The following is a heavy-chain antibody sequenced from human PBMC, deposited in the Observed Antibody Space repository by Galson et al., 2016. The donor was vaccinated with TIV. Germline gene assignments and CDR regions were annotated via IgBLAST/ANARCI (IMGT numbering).Heavy chain of an antibody. Sequence: SLRLSCAASGYTFSGSWMSWVRQAPGKGLEWVANIKQDGSEKYYVNSVKGRFTISRDNAKDSVYLQMNSLTGEDTAMYYCARSAAFGTRIWYVFDSWGQGSMVTVSS. CDR2: IKQDGSEK. CDR1: GYTFSGSW. V-gene: IGHV3-7*01. D-gene: IGHD6-13*01. CDR3: ARSAAFGTRIWYVFDS. J-gene: IGHJ4*02.